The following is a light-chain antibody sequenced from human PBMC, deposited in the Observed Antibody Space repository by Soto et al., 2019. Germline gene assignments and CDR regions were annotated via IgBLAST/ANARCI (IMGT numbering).Light chain of an antibody. Sequence: DTQMTQSPSSLSASVGDRVTITCRASQSINSFLNWYQQKPGKAPKLLIYTASSLQSGVPSSFSGSGSVTDFTLTISSLQPEDFATCYCQQSDSTPQTFGGGTRVENK. V-gene: IGKV1-39*01. CDR2: TAS. CDR1: QSINSF. J-gene: IGKJ4*01. CDR3: QQSDSTPQT.